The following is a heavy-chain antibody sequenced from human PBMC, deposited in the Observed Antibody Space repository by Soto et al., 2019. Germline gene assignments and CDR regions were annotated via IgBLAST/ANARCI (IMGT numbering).Heavy chain of an antibody. CDR1: GLSITDSEMG. CDR2: IDSSGEK. D-gene: IGHD6-19*01. J-gene: IGHJ5*02. V-gene: IGHV2-26*01. CDR3: ARRHLAVAVSPWFDP. Sequence: QVTLKESGPGLLKPTETLTLRCTVSGLSITDSEMGVSWIRQPPGQPLEWLAHIDSSGEKSYRTFLKSRLAISKDTSKSKIVLTMTNMDPADTATYYCARRHLAVAVSPWFDPWGQGIPVTVSS.